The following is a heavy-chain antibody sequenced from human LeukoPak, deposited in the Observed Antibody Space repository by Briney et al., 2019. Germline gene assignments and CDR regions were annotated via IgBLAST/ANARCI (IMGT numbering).Heavy chain of an antibody. CDR3: AKGYSSRWFGTFDF. V-gene: IGHV3-23*01. Sequence: ETLSLTCAVSGGSISSSNWWSWVRQAPGKGLEWVSAISGSGGSTYYADSVKGRFTISRDNSKNTLYLQMNSLRAEDTGLYYCAKGYSSRWFGTFDFWGQGTLVTVSS. J-gene: IGHJ4*02. CDR2: ISGSGGST. CDR1: GGSISSSN. D-gene: IGHD6-13*01.